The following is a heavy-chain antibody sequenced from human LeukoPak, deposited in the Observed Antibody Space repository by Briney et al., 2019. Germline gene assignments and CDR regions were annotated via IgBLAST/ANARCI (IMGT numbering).Heavy chain of an antibody. CDR1: GFIVNTYY. J-gene: IGHJ4*02. D-gene: IGHD1-26*01. CDR2: IYSDGST. Sequence: PGGSLRLSCAVSGFIVNTYYMSWARQAPGKGLEWVSIIYSDGSTYYADSVKGRFTISRDTSNNTLFLQMNSLRAEDTAVYYCARIYSGSHYSWGQGTLVTISS. V-gene: IGHV3-53*01. CDR3: ARIYSGSHYS.